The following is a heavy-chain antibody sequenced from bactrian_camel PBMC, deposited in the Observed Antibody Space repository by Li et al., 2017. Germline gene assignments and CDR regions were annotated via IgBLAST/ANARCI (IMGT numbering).Heavy chain of an antibody. CDR2: FDSIGAT. D-gene: IGHD3*01. Sequence: HVQLVESGGGSVQAGGSLRLSCVASGEYRRRSNCMAWFRQSPGKEREGVATFDSIGATTYADSVRGRFTISRDNSKNELYLQMNSLKPADTAMYYCAARCWRTDSDGPDSGGRYDCDWWGQGTQVTVS. V-gene: IGHV3S53*01. J-gene: IGHJ4*01. CDR3: AARCWRTDSDGPDSGGRYDCDW. CDR1: GEYRRRSNC.